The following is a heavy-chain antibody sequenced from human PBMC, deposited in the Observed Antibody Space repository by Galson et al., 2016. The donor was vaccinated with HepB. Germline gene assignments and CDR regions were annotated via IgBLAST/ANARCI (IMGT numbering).Heavy chain of an antibody. J-gene: IGHJ4*02. CDR1: GFTFSNYA. CDR2: VSGDAGSP. Sequence: SLRLSCAASGFTFSNYAMTWVRQAPGKGLEWVSGVSGDAGSPYYADSVKGRFTISRDNSRNTLYLQMSSLRAEDTAMYYCARIRDSSGSHYFDFWGQGTLVSVAS. D-gene: IGHD3-22*01. CDR3: ARIRDSSGSHYFDF. V-gene: IGHV3-23*01.